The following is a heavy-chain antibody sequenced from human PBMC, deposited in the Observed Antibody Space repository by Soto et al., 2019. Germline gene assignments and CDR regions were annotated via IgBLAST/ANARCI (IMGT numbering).Heavy chain of an antibody. CDR1: GGSISSGGYY. CDR2: IYYSGST. J-gene: IGHJ6*03. CDR3: ARRGSIPGPGYYYYMDV. D-gene: IGHD3-10*01. V-gene: IGHV4-61*08. Sequence: SETLSLTCTVSGGSISSGGYYWSWIRQHPGKGLEWIGYIYYSGSTNCNPSLKSRVTISVDTSKNRFSLKLSSVTAADTAVYYCARRGSIPGPGYYYYMDVWGKGTTVTVSS.